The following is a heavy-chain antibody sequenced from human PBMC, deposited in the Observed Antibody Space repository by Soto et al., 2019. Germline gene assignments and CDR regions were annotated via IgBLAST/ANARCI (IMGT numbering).Heavy chain of an antibody. J-gene: IGHJ5*02. CDR3: ARMASAGTLNWFDP. CDR2: MNPGSGQT. CDR1: GYTFINFD. Sequence: ASVKVSCKASGYTFINFDISWVRQAAGQGLEWLGWMNPGSGQTGYASKFQGRVAMTRDASTGTSHLELSSLTSDDTAVYYCARMASAGTLNWFDPWGQGTLVTVSS. D-gene: IGHD6-13*01. V-gene: IGHV1-8*02.